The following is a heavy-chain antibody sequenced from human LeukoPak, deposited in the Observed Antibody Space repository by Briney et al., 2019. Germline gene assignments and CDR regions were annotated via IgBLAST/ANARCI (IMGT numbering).Heavy chain of an antibody. CDR1: GGSISSYY. CDR3: ARHYYDSSGYYLNWFDP. J-gene: IGHJ5*02. Sequence: SETLSLTCTVSGGSISSYYWSWIRQHPGKGLEWIGYIYYSGSTYYNPSLKSRVTISVDTSKDQFSLKLSSVTAADTAVYYCARHYYDSSGYYLNWFDPWGQGTLVTVSS. CDR2: IYYSGST. D-gene: IGHD3-22*01. V-gene: IGHV4-59*06.